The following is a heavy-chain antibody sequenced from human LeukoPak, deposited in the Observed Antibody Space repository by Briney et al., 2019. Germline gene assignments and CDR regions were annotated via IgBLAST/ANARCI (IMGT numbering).Heavy chain of an antibody. CDR2: VYYSGST. J-gene: IGHJ6*02. CDR1: GGSVNSTSYY. V-gene: IGHV4-39*07. D-gene: IGHD7-27*01. CDR3: ANWGIYYGMEV. Sequence: SETLSLTCSVSGGSVNSTSYYWGWIRQPPGKGLEWIGTVYYSGSTFYNPSLKSRLTMSVDMSKNQFSLKLSSVTAADTAVYYCANWGIYYGMEVWGQGTTVTVSS.